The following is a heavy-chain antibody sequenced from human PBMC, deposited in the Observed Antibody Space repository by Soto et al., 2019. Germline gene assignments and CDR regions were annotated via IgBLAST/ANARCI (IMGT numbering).Heavy chain of an antibody. CDR1: GGTFSSTA. J-gene: IGHJ2*01. CDR3: ARVGAYSSSWDDWSFDL. CDR2: IIPIFGTA. Sequence: APVQLSCKSSGGTFSSTASNWVRQAPRQGLEWMGGIIPIFGTANYAQKFQGRVTITADESTSTAYMELSSLRSEDTAVYYCARVGAYSSSWDDWSFDLWGRGNL. V-gene: IGHV1-69*01. D-gene: IGHD6-13*01.